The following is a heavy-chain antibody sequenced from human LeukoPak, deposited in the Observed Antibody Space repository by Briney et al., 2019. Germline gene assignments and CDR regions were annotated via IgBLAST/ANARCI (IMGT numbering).Heavy chain of an antibody. CDR2: IWYDGSNK. D-gene: IGHD6-13*01. J-gene: IGHJ3*02. V-gene: IGHV3-33*01. CDR1: GFTFSSYG. Sequence: GGSLRLSCAASGFTFSSYGMHWVRQAPGKGLEWVAVIWYDGSNKYYADSVKGRFTISRDNSKNTLYLQMNSLRAEDTAVYYCARVRAAAGTMGAFDIWGQGTMVTVSS. CDR3: ARVRAAAGTMGAFDI.